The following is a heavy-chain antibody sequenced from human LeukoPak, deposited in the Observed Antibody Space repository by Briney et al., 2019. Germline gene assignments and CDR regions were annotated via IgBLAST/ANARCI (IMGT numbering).Heavy chain of an antibody. D-gene: IGHD1-26*01. CDR1: GYTFTGYY. J-gene: IGHJ5*01. CDR3: ARASGSYWWFDS. V-gene: IGHV1-2*02. CDR2: INPNSGDT. Sequence: ASVKVSCKASGYTFTGYYIHWVRQAPGQGLQWMGWINPNSGDTNYAQKFQGSVTMTRDTSISTAYMELNRLRSDDTAVYYCARASGSYWWFDSWGQGTLVTVSS.